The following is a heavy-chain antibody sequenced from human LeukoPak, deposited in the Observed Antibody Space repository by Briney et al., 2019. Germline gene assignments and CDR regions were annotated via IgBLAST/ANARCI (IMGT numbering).Heavy chain of an antibody. Sequence: ASVKVSCKASGFTFTSSAMQWVRQARGQRLEWIGWIVVGSGNTNYAQKFQERVTITRDMSTSTAYMELSSLRSEDTAVYYCAAIPYDILTGNFDYWGQGTLVTVPS. CDR2: IVVGSGNT. CDR1: GFTFTSSA. J-gene: IGHJ4*02. D-gene: IGHD3-9*01. V-gene: IGHV1-58*02. CDR3: AAIPYDILTGNFDY.